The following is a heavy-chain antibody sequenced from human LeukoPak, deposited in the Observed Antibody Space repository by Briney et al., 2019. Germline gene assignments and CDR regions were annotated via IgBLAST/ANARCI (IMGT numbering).Heavy chain of an antibody. V-gene: IGHV3-23*01. CDR3: AKDGRGSWPLDFDC. CDR2: ISGGGGST. Sequence: GGSLRLSCAASGFTFSSYAMSWVRQPPGKGLEWVSAISGGGGSTYYADSVKGRFTISRDNSKNTLYLQMNSLRAEDTAVYYCAKDGRGSWPLDFDCWGQGTLVTVSS. J-gene: IGHJ4*02. CDR1: GFTFSSYA. D-gene: IGHD2-15*01.